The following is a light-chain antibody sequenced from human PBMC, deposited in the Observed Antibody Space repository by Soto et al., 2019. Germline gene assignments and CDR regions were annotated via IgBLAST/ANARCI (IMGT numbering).Light chain of an antibody. CDR2: GAS. Sequence: PATLSLSPGERVTLSCRASQSVGSSYLAWYQQKPGQAPRLLIYGASSRATGIPDRFSGSGSGTDFTLTISRLEPGDFAVYYCQQYGSSPLTFGGGTKVDIK. J-gene: IGKJ4*01. CDR3: QQYGSSPLT. CDR1: QSVGSSY. V-gene: IGKV3-20*01.